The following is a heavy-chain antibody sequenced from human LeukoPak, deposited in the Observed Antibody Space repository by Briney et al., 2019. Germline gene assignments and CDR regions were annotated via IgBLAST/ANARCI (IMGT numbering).Heavy chain of an antibody. CDR3: ARATTVVTLLFDY. Sequence: ASVKVSCKASGGTFSNYAISWVRQAPGQGLEWMGAIIPIFGTANYAQKFQGRVTITADESTSTAYMELSSLRSEDTAVYYCARATTVVTLLFDYWGQGTLVTVSS. D-gene: IGHD4-23*01. CDR1: GGTFSNYA. CDR2: IIPIFGTA. J-gene: IGHJ4*02. V-gene: IGHV1-69*13.